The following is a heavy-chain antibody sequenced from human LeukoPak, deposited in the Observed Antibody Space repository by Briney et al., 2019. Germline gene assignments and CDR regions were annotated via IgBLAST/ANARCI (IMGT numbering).Heavy chain of an antibody. V-gene: IGHV4-59*01. D-gene: IGHD2-2*01. CDR2: IYYSGGT. J-gene: IGHJ5*02. CDR3: ARGHAVYCSSTSCYASNWFDP. CDR1: GGSINNYY. Sequence: SETLSLTCTVSGGSINNYYWSWIRQPPGKGLEWIGYIYYSGGTNYNPSLKSRVTISVGTSKNQFSLKLSSVTAADTAVYYCARGHAVYCSSTSCYASNWFDPWGQGTLVTVSS.